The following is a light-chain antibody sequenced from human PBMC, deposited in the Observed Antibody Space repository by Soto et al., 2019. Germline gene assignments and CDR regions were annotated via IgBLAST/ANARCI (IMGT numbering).Light chain of an antibody. Sequence: DIQMTQSPSTLSASVGDRVTITCRASQSISSWLAWYQQKPGKAPKLLIYKASSLESGVPSRFSGSGSGTEFTLTISSLQPDDFANYYCQQYNTYWTFGKGTKV. V-gene: IGKV1-5*03. CDR1: QSISSW. J-gene: IGKJ1*01. CDR3: QQYNTYWT. CDR2: KAS.